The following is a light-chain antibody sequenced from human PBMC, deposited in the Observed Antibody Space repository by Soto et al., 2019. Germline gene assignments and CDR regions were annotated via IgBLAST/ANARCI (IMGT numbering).Light chain of an antibody. CDR2: AAS. Sequence: AIRMTQSPSSLSASTGDRVTITCRASQGISSYLAWYQQKPGKAPKLLIYAASTLQSGVPSRFSGSGSGTDFTLTISCLQSEDFATYYCHRYYSYPWGFGQGTKVEIK. CDR3: HRYYSYPWG. V-gene: IGKV1-8*01. J-gene: IGKJ1*01. CDR1: QGISSY.